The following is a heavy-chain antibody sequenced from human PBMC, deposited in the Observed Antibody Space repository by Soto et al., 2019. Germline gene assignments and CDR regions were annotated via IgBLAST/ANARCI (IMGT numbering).Heavy chain of an antibody. CDR2: IYHSGST. D-gene: IGHD3-10*01. CDR3: AKQGITMVRGVIVLPYYYYGMDV. CDR1: GYSISSGYY. V-gene: IGHV4-38-2*01. Sequence: SETLSLTCAVSGYSISSGYYWGWIRQPPGKGLEWIGSIYHSGSTYYNPSLKSRVTISVDTSKNQFSLKLSSVTAADTAVYYCAKQGITMVRGVIVLPYYYYGMDVWGQGTTVTVSS. J-gene: IGHJ6*02.